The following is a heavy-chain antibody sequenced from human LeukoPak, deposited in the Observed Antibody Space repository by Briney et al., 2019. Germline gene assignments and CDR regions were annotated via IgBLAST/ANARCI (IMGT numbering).Heavy chain of an antibody. Sequence: SETLSLTCAVYGGSFSGYYWNWIRQPPGKGLESIGEINHSGSTKYNPSLKSRVTISVDTSKNQFSLKLSSVTAADTAVYYCARGLLLWFGEPPGFDLWGRGTLVTVSS. CDR1: GGSFSGYY. D-gene: IGHD3-10*01. CDR2: INHSGST. V-gene: IGHV4-34*01. J-gene: IGHJ2*01. CDR3: ARGLLLWFGEPPGFDL.